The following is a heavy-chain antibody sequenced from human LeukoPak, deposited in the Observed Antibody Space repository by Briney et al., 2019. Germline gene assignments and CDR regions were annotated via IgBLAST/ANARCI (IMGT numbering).Heavy chain of an antibody. J-gene: IGHJ4*02. Sequence: SQTLSLTCAISGDSVSSNSATWNWIRQSPSRGLEWLGRTYYRSKWDNDYAVSVKSRITINPDTSKNQFSLQLKSVTPEDTAVYYYARNYYGSGSYYSHFDYWGQGTRVTVSS. V-gene: IGHV6-1*01. CDR1: GDSVSSNSAT. D-gene: IGHD3-10*01. CDR3: ARNYYGSGSYYSHFDY. CDR2: TYYRSKWDN.